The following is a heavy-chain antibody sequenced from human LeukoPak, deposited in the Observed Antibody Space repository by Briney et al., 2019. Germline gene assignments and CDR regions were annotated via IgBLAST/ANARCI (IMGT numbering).Heavy chain of an antibody. Sequence: SETLSLTCAVSGGSISSSNWWSWVRQPPGKGLEWIGSIYYSGSTYYNPSLKSRVTISVDTSKNQFSLKLSSVTAADTAVYYCARGRATVTLDAFDIWGQGTMVTVSS. D-gene: IGHD4-17*01. CDR2: IYYSGST. CDR1: GGSISSSNW. V-gene: IGHV4-4*02. CDR3: ARGRATVTLDAFDI. J-gene: IGHJ3*02.